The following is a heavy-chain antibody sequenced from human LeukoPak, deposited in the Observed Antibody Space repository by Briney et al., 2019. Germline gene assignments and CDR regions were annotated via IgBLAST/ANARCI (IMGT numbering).Heavy chain of an antibody. V-gene: IGHV5-51*01. Sequence: GEPLKISCQGPGYSFTSYWIGWVRQMPGKGLEWIGIIYPADSDTSYCPSFQGQVTISADKSISTAYLQWSSLKASDTAMYYCARPVRERYYYGMDVWGQGTTVTVSS. CDR3: ARPVRERYYYGMDV. J-gene: IGHJ6*02. D-gene: IGHD1-1*01. CDR2: IYPADSDT. CDR1: GYSFTSYW.